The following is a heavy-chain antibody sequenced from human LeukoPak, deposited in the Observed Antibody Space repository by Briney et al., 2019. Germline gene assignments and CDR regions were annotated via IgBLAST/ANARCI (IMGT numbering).Heavy chain of an antibody. J-gene: IGHJ5*02. V-gene: IGHV4-61*02. CDR1: GGSISSGSYY. CDR3: ARIGYGSGSPTNL. D-gene: IGHD3-10*01. Sequence: SQTLSLICTVSGGSISSGSYYWRWIRQPDGKGLEWIGRSYIRGSTDYAPSLKSRVTISVDTSKNQFSLKLNSVTAADTAVYYCARIGYGSGSPTNLWGQGTPVTVSS. CDR2: SYIRGST.